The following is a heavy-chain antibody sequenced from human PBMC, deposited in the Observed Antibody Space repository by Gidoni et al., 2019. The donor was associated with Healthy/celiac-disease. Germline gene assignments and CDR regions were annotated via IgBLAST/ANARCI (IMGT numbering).Heavy chain of an antibody. CDR3: ARASYYYDSSGYAYYFDY. CDR2: IDWDDDK. D-gene: IGHD3-22*01. J-gene: IGHJ4*02. V-gene: IGHV2-70*01. CDR1: GFSLSTSGRC. Sequence: QVTLRESGPALVKPTQTLTLTCTFSGFSLSTSGRCVSWIRQPPGKALEWLALIDWDDDKYYSTSLKTRLTISKDTSNNHVVLTMTNMDPVYTATYYCARASYYYDSSGYAYYFDYWGQGTLVTVSS.